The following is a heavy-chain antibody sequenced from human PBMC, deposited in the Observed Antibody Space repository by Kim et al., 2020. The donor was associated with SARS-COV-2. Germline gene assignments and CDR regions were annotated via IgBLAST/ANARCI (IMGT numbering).Heavy chain of an antibody. Sequence: GGSLRLSCAASGFTFSSYSMNWVRQAPGKGLEWVSYISSSSSTIYAADSVKGRFTISRDNAKNSLYLQMNSLSDEDTAVYYCARDRGYDSSGYYHWGQGTLVTVSS. J-gene: IGHJ4*02. CDR2: ISSSSSTI. D-gene: IGHD3-22*01. CDR1: GFTFSSYS. CDR3: ARDRGYDSSGYYH. V-gene: IGHV3-48*02.